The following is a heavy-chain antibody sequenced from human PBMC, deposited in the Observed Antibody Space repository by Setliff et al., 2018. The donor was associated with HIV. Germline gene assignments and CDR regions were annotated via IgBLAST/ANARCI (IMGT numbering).Heavy chain of an antibody. CDR3: AKDWQWGFPVYGMNV. CDR1: GLTFSYFG. J-gene: IGHJ6*02. V-gene: IGHV3-30*02. Sequence: PGGSLRLSCAVSGLTFSYFGMHWVRQAPGKGLEWVAFIQYDGRKNNYADSVKGRFTISRDNSKNTVYVEMKSLRAEDAAVYYCAKDWQWGFPVYGMNVWGQGTTVTVSS. D-gene: IGHD6-19*01. CDR2: IQYDGRKN.